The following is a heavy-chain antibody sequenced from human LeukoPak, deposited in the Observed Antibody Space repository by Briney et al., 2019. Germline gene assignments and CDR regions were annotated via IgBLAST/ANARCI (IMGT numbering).Heavy chain of an antibody. Sequence: PGGSLRLSCAASGFTVSSNYMSWVRQAPGKGLEWVAVIYSGGSTYYADSVKGRFTISMDNAKNSLYLQMNSLRTEDTAVYYCARGHYGLDVWGQGTPVTVSS. D-gene: IGHD3-10*01. CDR2: IYSGGST. V-gene: IGHV3-53*01. J-gene: IGHJ4*02. CDR3: ARGHYGLDV. CDR1: GFTVSSNY.